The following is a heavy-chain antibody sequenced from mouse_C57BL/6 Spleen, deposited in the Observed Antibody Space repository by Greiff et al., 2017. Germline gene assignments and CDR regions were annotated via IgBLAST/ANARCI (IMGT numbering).Heavy chain of an antibody. CDR1: GYTFTSYW. Sequence: QVQLQQPGAELVRPGSSVKLSCKASGYTFTSYWMDWVKQRPGQGLEWIGNIYPSDSETHYNQKFKDKATVTVDKSSSTAYMQLSSLTSEDSAVYYCARLGIYYGSSYDAMDYWGQGTSVTVSS. D-gene: IGHD1-1*01. CDR3: ARLGIYYGSSYDAMDY. V-gene: IGHV1-61*01. CDR2: IYPSDSET. J-gene: IGHJ4*01.